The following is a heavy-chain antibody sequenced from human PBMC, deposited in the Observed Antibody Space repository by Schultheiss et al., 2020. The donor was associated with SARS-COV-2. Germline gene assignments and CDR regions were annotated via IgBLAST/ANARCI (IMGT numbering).Heavy chain of an antibody. J-gene: IGHJ4*02. V-gene: IGHV1-8*01. CDR3: AAVGHYDSSGY. CDR2: MNPNSGGT. CDR1: GYTFTSYD. Sequence: ASVKVSCKASGYTFTSYDINWVRQATGQGLEWMGWMNPNSGGTNYAQKFQGWVTITRDMSTRTAYMELNSLRSEDTAVYYCAAVGHYDSSGYWGQGTLVTVSS. D-gene: IGHD3-22*01.